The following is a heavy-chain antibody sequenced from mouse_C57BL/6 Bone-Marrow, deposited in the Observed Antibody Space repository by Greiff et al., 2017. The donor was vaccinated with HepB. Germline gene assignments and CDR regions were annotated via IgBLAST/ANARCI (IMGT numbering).Heavy chain of an antibody. D-gene: IGHD1-1*01. J-gene: IGHJ1*03. Sequence: EVQLQQSGAELVRPGASVKLSCTASGFNIKDDYMHWVKQRPEQGLEWIGWIDPENGDTEYASKFQGKATITADTSSNTAYLQLSSLTSEDTAVDYCTNRITTVVVPWYFDVGGTGTTVTVSS. V-gene: IGHV14-4*01. CDR2: IDPENGDT. CDR1: GFNIKDDY. CDR3: TNRITTVVVPWYFDV.